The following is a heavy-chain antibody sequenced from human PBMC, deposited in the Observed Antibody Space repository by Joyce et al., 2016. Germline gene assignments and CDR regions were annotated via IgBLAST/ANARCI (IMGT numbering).Heavy chain of an antibody. CDR1: GFTFSSYW. J-gene: IGHJ4*02. D-gene: IGHD4-23*01. V-gene: IGHV3-74*03. CDR3: ARLRRWSGPSDC. CDR2: INRDVSST. Sequence: EVQLVESGGGLVQPGGSLRLSCAASGFTFSSYWMYWVRKAPGKGLVWVSRINRDVSSTTYADSVKGRFTISRDNAKNTLYLQMNSLRAEDTAVYYCARLRRWSGPSDCWGQGTLVTVSS.